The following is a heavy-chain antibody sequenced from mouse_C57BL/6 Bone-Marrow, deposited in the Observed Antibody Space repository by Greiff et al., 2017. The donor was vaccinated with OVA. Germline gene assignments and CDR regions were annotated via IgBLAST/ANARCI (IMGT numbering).Heavy chain of an antibody. CDR1: GFTFSSYT. D-gene: IGHD1-1*01. J-gene: IGHJ4*01. CDR2: ISGGGGHT. V-gene: IGHV5-9*01. CDR3: ARRGTTVVEGGAMDY. Sequence: EVMLVESGGGLVKPGGSLKLSCAASGFTFSSYTMSWVRQTPEKRLEWVATISGGGGHTYYPDSVKGRFTISRDNAKNTLYLQMSSLRSEDTALYYCARRGTTVVEGGAMDYWGQGTSVTVSS.